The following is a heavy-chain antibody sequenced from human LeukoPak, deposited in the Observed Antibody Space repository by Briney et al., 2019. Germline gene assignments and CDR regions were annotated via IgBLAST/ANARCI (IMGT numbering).Heavy chain of an antibody. CDR3: ARGSIAARLYLDY. CDR2: VNHSGST. J-gene: IGHJ4*02. V-gene: IGHV4-34*01. D-gene: IGHD6-6*01. CDR1: GGSFSGFC. Sequence: PSETLSLTCGVFGGSFSGFCWSWIRQPPGKGLEWIGEVNHSGSTNYNPSLESRVTISVDTSKNQFSLKVRSVTAADTAVYYCARGSIAARLYLDYWGQGTLVTVSS.